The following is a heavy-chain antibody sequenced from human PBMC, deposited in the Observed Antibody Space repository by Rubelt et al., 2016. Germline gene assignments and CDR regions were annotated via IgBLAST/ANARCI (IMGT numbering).Heavy chain of an antibody. CDR3: ATLTYHDGFDI. CDR1: GYTFTSYA. Sequence: GYTFTSYAMHWVRQAPGQRLEWLGWINAGNANTKYSEKFQDRVTLTRDTSASTAYMELSTLRSEDTALYYCATLTYHDGFDIWGQGTLVTVSS. CDR2: INAGNANT. J-gene: IGHJ3*02. V-gene: IGHV1-3*01. D-gene: IGHD2-2*01.